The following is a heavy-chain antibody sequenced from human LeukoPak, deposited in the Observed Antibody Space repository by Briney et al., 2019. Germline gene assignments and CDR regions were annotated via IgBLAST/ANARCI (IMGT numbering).Heavy chain of an antibody. CDR1: GFTFSNAW. J-gene: IGHJ6*03. CDR3: TTDGVLWFGELGRDYYYYMDV. V-gene: IGHV3-15*01. Sequence: GGSLRLSCAASGFTFSNAWMRWVRQAPGQGLEWVGRIKSKTDGGTTDYAAPVKGRFTISRDDSKNTLYLQMNSLKTEDTAVYYCTTDGVLWFGELGRDYYYYMDVWGKGTTVTMSS. D-gene: IGHD3-10*01. CDR2: IKSKTDGGTT.